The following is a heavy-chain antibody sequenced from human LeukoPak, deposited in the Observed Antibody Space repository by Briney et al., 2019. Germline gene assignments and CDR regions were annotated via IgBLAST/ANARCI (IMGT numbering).Heavy chain of an antibody. J-gene: IGHJ4*02. CDR2: IHYSGST. V-gene: IGHV4-59*12. CDR3: ARGAESSSWSLDY. D-gene: IGHD6-13*01. Sequence: SETLSLTCTVSGGSINSYYWGWIRQPPGKGLEWIGYIHYSGSTNYNPSLKSRVTMSVDTSKNQFSLKLSSVTAADTAVYYCARGAESSSWSLDYWGQGTLVTVSS. CDR1: GGSINSYY.